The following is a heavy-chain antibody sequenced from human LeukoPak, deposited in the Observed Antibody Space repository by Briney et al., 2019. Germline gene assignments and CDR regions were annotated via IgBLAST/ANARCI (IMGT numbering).Heavy chain of an antibody. V-gene: IGHV4-59*01. Sequence: PSETLSLTCTVSGASISSYYWSWVRQPPGKGLEWIGYIYYSGSTNYNPSLKSRITISVDTSKNQFSLRLSSVTAADTAVYYCARVRWDSALDYWGQGTLVTVSS. CDR3: ARVRWDSALDY. CDR2: IYYSGST. CDR1: GASISSYY. J-gene: IGHJ4*02. D-gene: IGHD4-23*01.